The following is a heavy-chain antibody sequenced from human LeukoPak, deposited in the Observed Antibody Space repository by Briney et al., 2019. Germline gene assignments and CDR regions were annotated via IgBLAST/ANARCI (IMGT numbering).Heavy chain of an antibody. D-gene: IGHD3-16*01. CDR1: GFTFSSYW. Sequence: PGGSLGLSCAASGFTFSSYWMHWVRQAPGKGLVWVSRINSDGSSTSYADSVKGRFTISRDNAKNTLYLQMNSLRVEDTAVYYCASLGDTGDYWGQGTLVTVSS. J-gene: IGHJ4*02. CDR2: INSDGSST. CDR3: ASLGDTGDY. V-gene: IGHV3-74*01.